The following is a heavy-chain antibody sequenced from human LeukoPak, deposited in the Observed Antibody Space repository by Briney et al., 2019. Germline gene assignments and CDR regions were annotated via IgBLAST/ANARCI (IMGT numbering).Heavy chain of an antibody. CDR2: IYHSGLI. CDR1: GYSISSGYY. CDR3: MSNYLQGGYYFNS. Sequence: SETLSLTCNVSGYSISSGYYWGWIRQPPGKGLEWIANIYHSGLIYYNPSLRSRITISMDTSKNQFSLKLRSVTAADTAVYYCMSNYLQGGYYFNSWGQGTLVTVSS. V-gene: IGHV4-38-2*02. J-gene: IGHJ4*02. D-gene: IGHD2/OR15-2a*01.